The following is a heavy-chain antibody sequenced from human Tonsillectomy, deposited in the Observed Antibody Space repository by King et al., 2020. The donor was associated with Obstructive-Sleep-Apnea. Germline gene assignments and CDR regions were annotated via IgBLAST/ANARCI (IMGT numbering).Heavy chain of an antibody. CDR3: AKDIVAPGLFFDY. J-gene: IGHJ4*02. V-gene: IGHV3-11*01. CDR1: GFTFTDYY. Sequence: VQLVESGGGLVKPGGSLRLSCAASGFTFTDYYMSWIRQAPGKGLEWVSYITPSGSAKYYADSVKGRFTISRDAAKNSLYLQMNSLRVDDTAVYYCAKDIVAPGLFFDYWGQGTLVTVSS. CDR2: ITPSGSAK. D-gene: IGHD2-15*01.